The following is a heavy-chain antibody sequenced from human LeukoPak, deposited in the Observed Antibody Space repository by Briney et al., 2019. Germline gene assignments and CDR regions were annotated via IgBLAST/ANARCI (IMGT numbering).Heavy chain of an antibody. J-gene: IGHJ4*02. CDR1: GFTFSSYA. CDR3: ATSMWNDGFLDY. CDR2: ILYDGSNK. Sequence: SGGSLRLSCAASGFTFSSYAMHWVRQAPGKGLERVAVILYDGSNKYYADSVKGRFTISRDNSKNTLYLQMNSLRAEDTAVYYCATSMWNDGFLDYWGQGTLVTVSS. D-gene: IGHD1-1*01. V-gene: IGHV3-30-3*01.